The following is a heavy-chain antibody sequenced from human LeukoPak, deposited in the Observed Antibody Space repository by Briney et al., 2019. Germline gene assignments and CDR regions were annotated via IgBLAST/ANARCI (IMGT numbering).Heavy chain of an antibody. J-gene: IGHJ6*04. V-gene: IGHV3-48*04. D-gene: IGHD2-2*01. Sequence: GGSLRLSCAASGFTFSSYSMNWVRQAPGKGLEWVSYISSSSRTIYYADSVKGRFTISRDNAKNSLYLQMNSLRAEDTAVYYCARGVNLGYCSSTSCAMDVWGKGTTVTVSS. CDR1: GFTFSSYS. CDR2: ISSSSRTI. CDR3: ARGVNLGYCSSTSCAMDV.